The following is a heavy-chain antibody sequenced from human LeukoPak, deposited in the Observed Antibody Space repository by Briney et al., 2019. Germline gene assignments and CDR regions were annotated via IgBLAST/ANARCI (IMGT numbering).Heavy chain of an antibody. Sequence: PSETLSLTCTVSGGSISSYYWSWIRQPAGKGLEWIGRIYTSGSTNYNPSLKSRVTMSVDTSKNQLSLKLSSVTAADTAVYYCARDYYGSGSYYFDYWGRGTLVTVSS. V-gene: IGHV4-4*07. CDR3: ARDYYGSGSYYFDY. CDR1: GGSISSYY. J-gene: IGHJ4*02. CDR2: IYTSGST. D-gene: IGHD3-10*01.